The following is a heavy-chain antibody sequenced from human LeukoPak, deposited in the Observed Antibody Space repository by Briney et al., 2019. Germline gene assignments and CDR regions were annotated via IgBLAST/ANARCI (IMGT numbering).Heavy chain of an antibody. CDR1: GFTFSSYW. CDR2: ISSDGSST. V-gene: IGHV3-74*01. Sequence: GGSLRLSCAASGFTFSSYWMHWVRQVPGKGLVWVSRISSDGSSTSYADSVKGRFTISRDNAKNTLYLQMNGLRAEDTAVYYCARDLNGWNDYWGQGTLVTVSS. CDR3: ARDLNGWNDY. D-gene: IGHD6-19*01. J-gene: IGHJ4*02.